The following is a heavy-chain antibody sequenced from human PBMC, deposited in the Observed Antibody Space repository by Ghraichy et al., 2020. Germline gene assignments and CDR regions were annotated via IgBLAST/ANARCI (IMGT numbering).Heavy chain of an antibody. V-gene: IGHV4-39*01. D-gene: IGHD2-15*01. CDR3: VAEDPLRAPD. J-gene: IGHJ4*02. Sequence: SETLSLTCTVSGGSISSSSYYWGWIRQPPGKGLEWIGSIYYSGSTYYNPSLKSRVTISVDTSKNQFSLKLSSVTAADTAVYYCVAEDPLRAPDWGQGTLVTVSS. CDR1: GGSISSSSYY. CDR2: IYYSGST.